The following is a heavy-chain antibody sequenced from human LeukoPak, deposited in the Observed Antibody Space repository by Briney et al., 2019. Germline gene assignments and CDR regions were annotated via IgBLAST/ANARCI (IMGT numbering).Heavy chain of an antibody. CDR1: GFTFNAYR. CDR3: AIERYNSSRSYRY. Sequence: PGGSLRLSCAASGFTFNAYRTHWVRQAPGKGLVWVSLIGNDGSNTKYADSVKGRFTISRDNAKNTLYLQMNSLRTEDTAVYYGAIERYNSSRSYRYSGLVSLLTV. CDR2: IGNDGSNT. V-gene: IGHV3-74*03. J-gene: IGHJ4*01. D-gene: IGHD3-16*02.